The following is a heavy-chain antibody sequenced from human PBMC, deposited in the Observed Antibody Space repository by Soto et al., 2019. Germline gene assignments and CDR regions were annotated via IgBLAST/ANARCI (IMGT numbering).Heavy chain of an antibody. CDR1: GFTFSDYY. Sequence: QVQLVESGGGLVKPGGSLRLSCAASGFTFSDYYMSWIRQAPAKGLEWVPYISSSSSYTNYADSVKGRFTISRDNAKNSLYLQMNSLRAEDTAVYYCARPSSFFDSYYFAYWGQGTLVTVSS. CDR2: ISSSSSYT. D-gene: IGHD3-9*01. V-gene: IGHV3-11*05. CDR3: ARPSSFFDSYYFAY. J-gene: IGHJ4*02.